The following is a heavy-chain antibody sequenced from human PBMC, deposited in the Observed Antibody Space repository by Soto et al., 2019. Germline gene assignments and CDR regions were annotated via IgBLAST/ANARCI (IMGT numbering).Heavy chain of an antibody. D-gene: IGHD3-10*01. J-gene: IGHJ6*02. CDR1: GGSISSGGYY. Sequence: SETLSLTCTVSGGSISSGGYYWSWIRQHPGKGLEWIGYIYYSGSTYYNPSLKSRVTISVDTSKNQFSLKLSSVTAADTAVYYCARVVGDLYYYGMDVWGQGTTVTVSS. V-gene: IGHV4-31*03. CDR3: ARVVGDLYYYGMDV. CDR2: IYYSGST.